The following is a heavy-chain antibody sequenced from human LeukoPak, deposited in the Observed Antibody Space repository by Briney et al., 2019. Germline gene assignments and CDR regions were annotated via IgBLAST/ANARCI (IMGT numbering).Heavy chain of an antibody. CDR1: GFTFSSYA. Sequence: PGGSLRLSCAASGFTFSSYAMHWVRQAPGKGLEWVAVISYDGSNKYYADSVKGRFTISRDNSKNTLYLQMNSLRAEDTAVYYCARKFRPYDRSCYSLDYWGQGTLVTVSS. V-gene: IGHV3-30-3*01. CDR2: ISYDGSNK. J-gene: IGHJ4*02. CDR3: ARKFRPYDRSCYSLDY. D-gene: IGHD3-22*01.